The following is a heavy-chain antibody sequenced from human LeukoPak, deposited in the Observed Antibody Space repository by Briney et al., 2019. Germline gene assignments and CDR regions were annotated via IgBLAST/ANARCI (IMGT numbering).Heavy chain of an antibody. CDR2: IWYDGSNK. J-gene: IGHJ4*02. V-gene: IGHV3-33*01. CDR3: ASLSPMDY. CDR1: GFTFSWHG. Sequence: GGSLRLSCATSGFTFSWHGFHWVRQAPGKGLEWVAVIWYDGSNKYYADSVKGRFTISRDNSKNTLYLQMNSLRAEDTAVYYCASLSPMDYGGQGTLVTVSA.